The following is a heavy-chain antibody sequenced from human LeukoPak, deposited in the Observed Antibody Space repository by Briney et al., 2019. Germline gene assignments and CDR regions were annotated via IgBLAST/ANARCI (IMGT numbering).Heavy chain of an antibody. CDR3: AKDRFGDYYDSSGYEGAFDI. CDR2: IWGSGVRT. J-gene: IGHJ3*02. D-gene: IGHD3-22*01. Sequence: WGSLRLSFAASGFTFRNYAMDWVRQTPGKGVGWVSAIWGSGVRTYYANSVKGRVTISRDNSKNTLYLQMNSMRAEDKALYYCAKDRFGDYYDSSGYEGAFDIWGQGTMVTVSS. CDR1: GFTFRNYA. V-gene: IGHV3-23*01.